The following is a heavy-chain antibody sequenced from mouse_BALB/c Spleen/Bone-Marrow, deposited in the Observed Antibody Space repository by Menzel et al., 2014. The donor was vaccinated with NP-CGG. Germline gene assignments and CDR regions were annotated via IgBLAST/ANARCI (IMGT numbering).Heavy chain of an antibody. V-gene: IGHV1-69*02. D-gene: IGHD1-1*01. J-gene: IGHJ4*01. CDR1: GYTFTNNW. CDR3: TRGSSYVGYAMDY. CDR2: IYPSDSYT. Sequence: VQLQQSGAELVRPGASVKLSCKASGYTFTNNWINWVKQGPGQGLEWIGNIYPSDSYTNYNQKFKDKATLTVDKSSSTAYMQLSSPTSEDSAVYYCTRGSSYVGYAMDYWGQGTSVTVSS.